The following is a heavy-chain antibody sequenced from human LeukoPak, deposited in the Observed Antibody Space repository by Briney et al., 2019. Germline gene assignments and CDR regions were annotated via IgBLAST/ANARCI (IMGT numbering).Heavy chain of an antibody. V-gene: IGHV4-59*08. D-gene: IGHD3-22*01. CDR1: GGSISSYY. CDR2: IYYSGST. CDR3: ARHDYYDSSGYEKYYYYGMDA. J-gene: IGHJ6*02. Sequence: SETLSLTCTVSGGSISSYYWSWIRQPPGKGLEWIGYIYYSGSTNYNPSLKSRVTISVDTSKNQFSLKLSSVTAADTAVYYCARHDYYDSSGYEKYYYYGMDAWGQGTTVTVSS.